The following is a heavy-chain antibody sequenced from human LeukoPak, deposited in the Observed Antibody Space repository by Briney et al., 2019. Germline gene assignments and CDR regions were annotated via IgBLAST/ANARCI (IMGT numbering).Heavy chain of an antibody. J-gene: IGHJ4*02. V-gene: IGHV4-38-2*02. CDR3: ARKDSGVVCPANVGFDY. CDR1: GYSISSGYY. CDR2: IYHSGST. D-gene: IGHD3-3*01. Sequence: TSETLSLTCTVSGYSISSGYYWGWIRQPPGKGLEWIGSIYHSGSTYYNPSLKSRVTISVDTSKNQFSLKLSSVTAADTAVYYCARKDSGVVCPANVGFDYWGQGTLVTVSS.